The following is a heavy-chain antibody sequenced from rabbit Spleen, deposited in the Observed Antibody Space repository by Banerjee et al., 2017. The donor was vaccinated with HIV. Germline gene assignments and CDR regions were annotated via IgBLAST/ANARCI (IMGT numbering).Heavy chain of an antibody. J-gene: IGHJ4*01. Sequence: EQLEESGGGLVKPEGSLTLTCKASGVSLNGKDVMCWVRQAPGKGLEWIACINIVTGKSVYASWAKGRFTMSRTSSTTVTLQMTSLTVADTATYFCVREPTSSSGYYKSYYFDLWGQGTLVTVS. CDR1: GVSLNGKDV. CDR2: INIVTGKS. CDR3: VREPTSSSGYYKSYYFDL. V-gene: IGHV1S45*01. D-gene: IGHD1-1*01.